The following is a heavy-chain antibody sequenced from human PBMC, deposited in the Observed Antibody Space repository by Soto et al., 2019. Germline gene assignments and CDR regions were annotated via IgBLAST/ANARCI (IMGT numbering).Heavy chain of an antibody. Sequence: PGGSLRLSCAASGFTFSSHSMNWVRQAPGKGLEWVSSISSSSSYIYYADSVKGRFTISRDNAKNSLYLQMNSLRAEDTAVYYCARKQEDGYDAFDIWGQGTMVTVSS. CDR3: ARKQEDGYDAFDI. J-gene: IGHJ3*02. CDR2: ISSSSSYI. CDR1: GFTFSSHS. D-gene: IGHD5-12*01. V-gene: IGHV3-21*01.